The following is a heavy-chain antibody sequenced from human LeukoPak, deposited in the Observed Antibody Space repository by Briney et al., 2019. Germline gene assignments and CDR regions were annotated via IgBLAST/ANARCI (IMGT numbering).Heavy chain of an antibody. V-gene: IGHV4-39*07. D-gene: IGHD3-10*01. Sequence: PSETLSLTCTVSGGSISGSTSYWGWIRQSPGKGLEWIGLLNYSGTTYYNPSFKSRVSISIDRSRTQFSLKLGSVTAADTAFYYCSRYDSDTGDFDPWGQGTLVTISS. CDR2: LNYSGTT. CDR3: SRYDSDTGDFDP. CDR1: GGSISGSTSY. J-gene: IGHJ5*02.